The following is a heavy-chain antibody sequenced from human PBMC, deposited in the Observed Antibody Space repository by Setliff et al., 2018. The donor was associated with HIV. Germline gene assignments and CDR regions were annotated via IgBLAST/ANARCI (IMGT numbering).Heavy chain of an antibody. V-gene: IGHV4-59*11. CDR1: YGSISGHY. J-gene: IGHJ4*02. CDR2: IHHSGGT. CDR3: ARLPDINSWPFDY. D-gene: IGHD6-13*01. Sequence: SETLSLTCTVSYGSISGHYWTWIRQPPGKGLEWIGYIHHSGGTQYNPSLMSRLTMSVDSSKNQFSLSLRSVTAADTAVYYCARLPDINSWPFDYWARVTLVTVSS.